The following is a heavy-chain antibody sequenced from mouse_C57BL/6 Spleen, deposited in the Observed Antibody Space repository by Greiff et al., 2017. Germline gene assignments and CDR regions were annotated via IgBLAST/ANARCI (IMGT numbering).Heavy chain of an antibody. J-gene: IGHJ3*01. Sequence: ESGPGLVKPSQSLSLTCSVTGYSITSGYYWNWIRQFPGNKLEWMGYISYDGSNNYNPSLKNRISITRDTSKNQFFLKLNSVTTEDTATYYCARDRDYGSSYAWFAYWGQGTLVTVSA. CDR1: GYSITSGYY. CDR2: ISYDGSN. CDR3: ARDRDYGSSYAWFAY. D-gene: IGHD1-1*01. V-gene: IGHV3-6*01.